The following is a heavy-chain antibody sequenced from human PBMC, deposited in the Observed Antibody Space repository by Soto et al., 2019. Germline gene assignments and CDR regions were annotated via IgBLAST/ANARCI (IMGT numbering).Heavy chain of an antibody. CDR3: AIAVVPAAIMWSSYYYGMDV. CDR2: IDPSDSYT. CDR1: GYSFTSYW. Sequence: PGESLKISCKGSGYSFTSYWISWVRQMPGKGLEWMGRIDPSDSYTNYSPSFQGYVTISADKSISTAYLQWSSLKASDTAMYYCAIAVVPAAIMWSSYYYGMDVWGQGTTVTVSS. D-gene: IGHD2-2*01. J-gene: IGHJ6*02. V-gene: IGHV5-10-1*01.